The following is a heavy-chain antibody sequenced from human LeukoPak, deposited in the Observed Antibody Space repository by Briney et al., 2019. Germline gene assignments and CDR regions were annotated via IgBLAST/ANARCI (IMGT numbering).Heavy chain of an antibody. V-gene: IGHV1-2*02. Sequence: GASVKVSCKASGYTFTGYYMHWVRQAPGQGLEWMGWINPNSGGTNYAQKFQGRVTMTRDTSISTAYMELSRLRSDDTAVYYCARGGVLRYFDWLPTDYWGQGTLVTVSS. CDR2: INPNSGGT. CDR1: GYTFTGYY. CDR3: ARGGVLRYFDWLPTDY. D-gene: IGHD3-9*01. J-gene: IGHJ4*02.